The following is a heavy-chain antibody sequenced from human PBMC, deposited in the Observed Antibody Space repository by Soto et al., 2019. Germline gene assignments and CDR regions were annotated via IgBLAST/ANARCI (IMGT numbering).Heavy chain of an antibody. CDR2: IIPIFGTA. CDR3: AREGDIVVVPALLYSRQFDY. J-gene: IGHJ4*02. Sequence: GASVKVSCKASGGTFSSYAISWVRQAPGQGLEWMGGIIPIFGTANYAQKFQGRVTITADESTSTAYMELSSLRSEDTAVYYCAREGDIVVVPALLYSRQFDYWGQGTLVTVSS. CDR1: GGTFSSYA. D-gene: IGHD2-2*01. V-gene: IGHV1-69*13.